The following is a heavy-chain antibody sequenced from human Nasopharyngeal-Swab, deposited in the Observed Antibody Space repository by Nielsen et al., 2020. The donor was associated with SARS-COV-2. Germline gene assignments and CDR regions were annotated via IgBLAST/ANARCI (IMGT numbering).Heavy chain of an antibody. D-gene: IGHD3-3*01. V-gene: IGHV4-34*01. CDR3: ARAPRVTIFGVVTAFDY. CDR2: INHSGST. J-gene: IGHJ4*02. CDR1: GGSFGGYY. Sequence: SETLSLTCAVYGGSFGGYYWSWIRQPPGKGLEWIGEINHSGSTNYNPSLKSRVTISVDTSKNQFSLKLSSVTAADTAVYYCARAPRVTIFGVVTAFDYWGQGTLVTVSS.